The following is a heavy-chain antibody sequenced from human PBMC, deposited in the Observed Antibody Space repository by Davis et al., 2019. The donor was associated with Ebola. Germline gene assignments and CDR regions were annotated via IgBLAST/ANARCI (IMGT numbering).Heavy chain of an antibody. V-gene: IGHV3-30*04. CDR2: ISYDGSNK. CDR3: ARESGIAVAGTMDY. CDR1: GFTFSSYA. Sequence: GESLKISCAASGFTFSSYAMHWVRQAPGKGLEWVAVISYDGSNKYYADSVKGRFTISRDNSKNTLYLQMNSLRAEDTAVYYCARESGIAVAGTMDYWGQGTLVTVSS. J-gene: IGHJ4*02. D-gene: IGHD6-19*01.